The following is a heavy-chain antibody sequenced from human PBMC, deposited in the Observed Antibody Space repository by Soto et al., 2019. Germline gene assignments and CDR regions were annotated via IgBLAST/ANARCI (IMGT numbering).Heavy chain of an antibody. CDR2: IYNSGST. J-gene: IGHJ4*02. Sequence: PSETLSLTCTVSGGSTSSYYWSWIRQPPGKGLEWIGYIYNSGSTNYNPSLKSRVTISVDTSKNQFSLKLSSVTAADTAVYYCARGSTGYSSSWYRYSGQGTLVTVSS. CDR1: GGSTSSYY. V-gene: IGHV4-59*08. CDR3: ARGSTGYSSSWYRY. D-gene: IGHD6-13*01.